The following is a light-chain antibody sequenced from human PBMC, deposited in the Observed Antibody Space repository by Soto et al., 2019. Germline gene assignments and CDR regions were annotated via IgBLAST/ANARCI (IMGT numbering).Light chain of an antibody. J-gene: IGKJ1*01. V-gene: IGKV3-20*01. CDR3: QQFESPVT. CDR2: GAS. CDR1: QSVSSTF. Sequence: EIVLTQSPGSLSLSPGERATLSCRASQSVSSTFFAWYQQRPGQAPRLLMYGASSRATGIPARFSGGWSGTDFPLISSRLEPDVFGVYYCQQFESPVTFGQGTKVEIK.